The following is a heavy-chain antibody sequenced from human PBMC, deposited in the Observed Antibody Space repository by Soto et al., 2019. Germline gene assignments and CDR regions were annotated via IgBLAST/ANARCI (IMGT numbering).Heavy chain of an antibody. D-gene: IGHD2-21*01. Sequence: GESLKISWQAFGYDFKDFWIAWVRQMPGKGLGWMGNIYPADSDTRYSPSFEGHVTISVDKSINTAYLQWITLQASDTAMYYCARRGGASDSYHNALTRNDGLAYWGQGTQVTVSS. CDR2: IYPADSDT. CDR3: ARRGGASDSYHNALTRNDGLAY. V-gene: IGHV5-51*01. J-gene: IGHJ4*02. CDR1: GYDFKDFW.